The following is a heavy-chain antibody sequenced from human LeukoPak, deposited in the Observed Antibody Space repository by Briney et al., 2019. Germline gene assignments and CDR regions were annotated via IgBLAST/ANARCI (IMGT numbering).Heavy chain of an antibody. CDR1: GSTFSSYS. CDR2: ISSSSSYI. CDR3: ARDRSQTRYYYDSSGYSTNWFDP. Sequence: SGGSLRLSCAASGSTFSSYSMNWVRQAPGKGLEWVSSISSSSSYIYYADSVKGRFTISRDNAKNSLYLQMNSLRAEDTAVYYCARDRSQTRYYYDSSGYSTNWFDPWGQGTLVTVSS. J-gene: IGHJ5*02. D-gene: IGHD3-22*01. V-gene: IGHV3-21*01.